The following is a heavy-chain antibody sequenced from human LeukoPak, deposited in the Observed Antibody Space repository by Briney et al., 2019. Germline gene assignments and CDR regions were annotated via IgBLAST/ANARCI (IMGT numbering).Heavy chain of an antibody. D-gene: IGHD6-13*01. CDR1: GFTFSDYY. CDR2: ISSSGSTI. J-gene: IGHJ4*02. CDR3: ASTDGAAGEFDY. V-gene: IGHV3-11*04. Sequence: GGSLRLFCAASGFTFSDYYMSWIRQAPGKGLEWVSYISSSGSTIHYADSVKGRFTISRDNAKNSLYLQMNSLRAEDTAVYYCASTDGAAGEFDYWGQGTLVTVSS.